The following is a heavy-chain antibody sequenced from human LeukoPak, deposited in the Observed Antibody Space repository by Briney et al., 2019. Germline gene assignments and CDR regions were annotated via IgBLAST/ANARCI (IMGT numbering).Heavy chain of an antibody. Sequence: GGSLRLSCAASGFTFSAYSMNWVRQAPGKGLEWVSYISSSGSNIHYADSVKGRFTISRDTGKNSLYLQMSSLRAEDTAVYYCARGFPYSSGWYAGPPKENWFDPWGQGTLVTVSS. CDR3: ARGFPYSSGWYAGPPKENWFDP. V-gene: IGHV3-48*01. J-gene: IGHJ5*02. CDR2: ISSSGSNI. CDR1: GFTFSAYS. D-gene: IGHD6-19*01.